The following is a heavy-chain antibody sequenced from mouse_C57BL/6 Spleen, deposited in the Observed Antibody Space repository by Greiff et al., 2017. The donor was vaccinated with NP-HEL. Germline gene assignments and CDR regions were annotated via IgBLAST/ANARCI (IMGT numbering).Heavy chain of an antibody. D-gene: IGHD1-1*01. J-gene: IGHJ2*01. CDR1: GYTFTDYN. Sequence: VQLQQSGPELVKPGASVKMSCKASGYTFTDYNMHWVKQSHGKSLEWIGYINPNNGGTSYNQKFKGKATLTVNKSSSTAYMELRSLTSEDSAVYYCANSPYYYGSSPGYFDYWGQGTTLTVSS. CDR3: ANSPYYYGSSPGYFDY. V-gene: IGHV1-22*01. CDR2: INPNNGGT.